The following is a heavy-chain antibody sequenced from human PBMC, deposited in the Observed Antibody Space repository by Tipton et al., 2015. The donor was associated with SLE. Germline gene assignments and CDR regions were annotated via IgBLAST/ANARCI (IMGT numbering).Heavy chain of an antibody. V-gene: IGHV4-59*11. CDR1: GGSISSHY. J-gene: IGHJ4*02. D-gene: IGHD4-23*01. CDR3: AREYYGGKKIDY. Sequence: TLSLTCTVSGGSISSHYWSWIRQPPGKGLEWIGYIYYSGSTNYNPSLKSRVTISVDTSKNQFSLKLSSVTAADTAVYYCAREYYGGKKIDYWGQGTLVTVSS. CDR2: IYYSGST.